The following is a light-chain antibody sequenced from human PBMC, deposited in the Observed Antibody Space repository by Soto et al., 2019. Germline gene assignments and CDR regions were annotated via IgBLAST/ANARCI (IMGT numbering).Light chain of an antibody. CDR1: SNY. V-gene: IGLV2-11*01. Sequence: QSALTQPRSVSGSPGQSVTISCTGTSNYVSWYQQDPGKAPKLIIYDVSKRPSGVPDRFSGSKSGNTASLTISGLQAEDEADYFCCSFAGSYTSYVFGNGTKVTVL. CDR2: DVS. CDR3: CSFAGSYTSYV. J-gene: IGLJ1*01.